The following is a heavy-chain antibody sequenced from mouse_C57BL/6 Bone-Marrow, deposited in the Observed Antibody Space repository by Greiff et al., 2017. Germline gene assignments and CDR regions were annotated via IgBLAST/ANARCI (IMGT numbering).Heavy chain of an antibody. CDR3: ARSLYYGYDWYFDV. V-gene: IGHV1-63*01. CDR2: IYPGGGYT. CDR1: GYTFTNYW. J-gene: IGHJ1*03. D-gene: IGHD2-2*01. Sequence: LQESGAELVRPGTSVKMSCKASGYTFTNYWIGWAKQRPGHGLEWIGDIYPGGGYTNYNEKFKGKATLTADKSSSTSEDSAIYYCARSLYYGYDWYFDVWGTGTTVTVSS.